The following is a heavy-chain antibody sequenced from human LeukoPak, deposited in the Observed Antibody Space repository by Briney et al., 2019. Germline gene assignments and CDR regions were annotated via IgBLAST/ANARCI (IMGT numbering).Heavy chain of an antibody. Sequence: ASVKVSCKASGYTFTGYYMHWVRQAPGQGLEWMGWINPNSGGTNYAQKFQGSVTMTRDTSISTAYMELSRLRSDDTAVYYCARSPPYYYDSSGYYLNWFDPWGQGTLVTVSS. CDR3: ARSPPYYYDSSGYYLNWFDP. J-gene: IGHJ5*02. D-gene: IGHD3-22*01. CDR1: GYTFTGYY. V-gene: IGHV1-2*02. CDR2: INPNSGGT.